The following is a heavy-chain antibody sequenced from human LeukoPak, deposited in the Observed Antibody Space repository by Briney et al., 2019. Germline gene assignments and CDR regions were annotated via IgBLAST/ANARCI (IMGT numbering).Heavy chain of an antibody. CDR3: ARDIGVSKFDY. J-gene: IGHJ4*02. Sequence: GASVKVSCKASGYTFTSYGISWVRQAPGQGLEWMGWISAYNGNTNYAQKLQGRVTMTTDTSTNTAYMELRGLRSDDTAVYYCARDIGVSKFDYWGLGTLVTVSS. V-gene: IGHV1-18*01. CDR1: GYTFTSYG. CDR2: ISAYNGNT. D-gene: IGHD5/OR15-5a*01.